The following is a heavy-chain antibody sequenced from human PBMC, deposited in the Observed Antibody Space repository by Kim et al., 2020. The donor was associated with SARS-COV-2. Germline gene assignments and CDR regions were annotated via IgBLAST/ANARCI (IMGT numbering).Heavy chain of an antibody. D-gene: IGHD3-16*02. Sequence: SETLSLTCTVSGGSISSSSYYWGWIRQPPGKGLEWIGSIYYSGSTYYNPSLKSRVTISVDTSKNQFSLKLSSVTAADTAVYYCARLIMITFGGVIVIPTGFDPWGQGTLVTVSS. V-gene: IGHV4-39*01. CDR2: IYYSGST. J-gene: IGHJ5*02. CDR1: GGSISSSSYY. CDR3: ARLIMITFGGVIVIPTGFDP.